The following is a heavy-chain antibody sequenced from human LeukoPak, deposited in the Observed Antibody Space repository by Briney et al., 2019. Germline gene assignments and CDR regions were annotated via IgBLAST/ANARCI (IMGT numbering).Heavy chain of an antibody. V-gene: IGHV4-39*01. CDR3: ARLIVGATNWFDP. J-gene: IGHJ5*02. CDR1: VGPISSSSYY. Sequence: SETLSLTCTITVGPISSSSYYWSWIRPPPGKGLNWIRSIYYSRTTYYNPSLKSLVTIAVDTSVNQFSLKLSSVTAADTAVYYCARLIVGATNWFDPWGQGTLVTVSS. CDR2: IYYSRTT. D-gene: IGHD1-26*01.